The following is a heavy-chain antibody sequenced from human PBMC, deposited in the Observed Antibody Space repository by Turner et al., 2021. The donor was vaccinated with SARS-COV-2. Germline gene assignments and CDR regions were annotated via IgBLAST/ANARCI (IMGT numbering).Heavy chain of an antibody. CDR3: ARDFRVGGTIYSAHWFDP. Sequence: QVQLQESGPGLVKPSQTLSRPCTVSGDSISSGVYYWTWIRQHPGKGLEWIGYIHHSGSTYYNPSLRSRVTISMDTSKNDFSLEMTSVTAADTAVYYCARDFRVGGTIYSAHWFDPWGQGTLVTVSS. CDR1: GDSISSGVYY. J-gene: IGHJ5*02. CDR2: IHHSGST. D-gene: IGHD1-7*01. V-gene: IGHV4-31*03.